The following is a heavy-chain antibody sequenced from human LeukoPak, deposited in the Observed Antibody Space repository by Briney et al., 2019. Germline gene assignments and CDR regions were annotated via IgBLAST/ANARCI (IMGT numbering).Heavy chain of an antibody. D-gene: IGHD3-22*01. CDR3: ASASPYDSSGYYYNYYYYYGMDV. V-gene: IGHV4-34*01. J-gene: IGHJ6*02. CDR2: INHSGST. CDR1: GGSFSGYY. Sequence: PSETLSLTCAVYGGSFSGYYWSWIRQPPGKGLEWIGEINHSGSTNYNPSLKSRVTISVDTSKNQFSLKLSSVTAADTAVYYCASASPYDSSGYYYNYYYYYGMDVWGQGTTVTVPS.